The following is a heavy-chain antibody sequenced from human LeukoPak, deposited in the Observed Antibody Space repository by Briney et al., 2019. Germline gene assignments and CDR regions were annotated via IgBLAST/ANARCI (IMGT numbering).Heavy chain of an antibody. J-gene: IGHJ3*02. V-gene: IGHV1-46*01. CDR1: GYTFTNYY. CDR2: INPGGDNT. CDR3: ARVGYYDSKNAFDI. Sequence: WASVKVSCKASGYTFTNYYIHWVRQAPGQGLEWMGLINPGGDNTNYAQNFQGRVTMTRDTSASTAYMELRSLRSDDTAVYYCARVGYYDSKNAFDIWGQGTMVTVSS. D-gene: IGHD3-22*01.